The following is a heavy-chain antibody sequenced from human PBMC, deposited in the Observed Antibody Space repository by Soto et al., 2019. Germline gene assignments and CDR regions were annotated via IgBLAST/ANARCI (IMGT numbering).Heavy chain of an antibody. Sequence: GGSLRLSCTASGFTFGDYAMSWFRQAPGKGLEWVGFIRSETYGGTTEYAASVKGRFTISRDDSKSIAYLQMNSLKIEDTAVYYCARDLGIVVVIPVYWGQGTLVTVSS. CDR3: ARDLGIVVVIPVY. D-gene: IGHD3-22*01. CDR2: IRSETYGGTT. J-gene: IGHJ4*02. CDR1: GFTFGDYA. V-gene: IGHV3-49*03.